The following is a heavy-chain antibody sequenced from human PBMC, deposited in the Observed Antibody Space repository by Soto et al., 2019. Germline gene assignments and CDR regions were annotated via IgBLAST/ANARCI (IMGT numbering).Heavy chain of an antibody. CDR2: IYTSGST. CDR3: ARGKEYYDFWSGPSDGIDF. J-gene: IGHJ6*02. D-gene: IGHD3-3*01. V-gene: IGHV4-4*07. CDR1: GGSISSYY. Sequence: SETLSLTCTVSGGSISSYYWSLIRQPAGKGLEWIGRIYTSGSTNYNPSLKSRVTMSVDTSKNQFSLKLSSVTAADTAVYYCARGKEYYDFWSGPSDGIDFWGQGPRVTVSS.